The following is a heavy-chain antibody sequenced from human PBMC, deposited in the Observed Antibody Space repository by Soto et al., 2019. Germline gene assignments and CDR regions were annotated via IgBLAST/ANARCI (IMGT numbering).Heavy chain of an antibody. J-gene: IGHJ4*02. V-gene: IGHV4-31*02. Sequence: SSSCGYYWSWIRQHPGKGLEWIGYIYYSGSTYYNPSLKSRVTISVDTSKNQFSLTLSSVTAADTAVYYCARGPGSYYDSSGNYYGGHYFDYWGQGTLVTVSS. CDR1: SSSCGYY. D-gene: IGHD3-22*01. CDR3: ARGPGSYYDSSGNYYGGHYFDY. CDR2: IYYSGST.